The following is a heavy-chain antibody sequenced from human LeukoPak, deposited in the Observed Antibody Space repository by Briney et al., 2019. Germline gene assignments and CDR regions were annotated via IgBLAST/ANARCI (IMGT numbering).Heavy chain of an antibody. CDR3: AKSYNGYESKPDY. CDR1: GFTFSNYA. Sequence: GGSLRLSCSASGFTFSNYAMSWVRQAPGKGLEWVSSISNSGGRTFYTDSVKGRFTISRDNSKITLYLQMNSLRAEDTAVYYCAKSYNGYESKPDYWGQGTLVTVSS. D-gene: IGHD5-12*01. J-gene: IGHJ4*02. V-gene: IGHV3-23*01. CDR2: ISNSGGRT.